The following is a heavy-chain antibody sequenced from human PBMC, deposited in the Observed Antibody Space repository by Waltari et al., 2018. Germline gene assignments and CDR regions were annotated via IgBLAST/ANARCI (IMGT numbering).Heavy chain of an antibody. D-gene: IGHD6-13*01. V-gene: IGHV1-69*05. Sequence: QVQLVQSGAEVKKPGSSVKVSCKASGDTFSSYAISWVRHAPGQGLEWMGGIIPIFGTANYAQKFQGRVTITTDESTSTAYMELSSLRSEDTAVYYCATLEAAGTSKKRDYYYYGMDVWGQGTTVTVSS. CDR3: ATLEAAGTSKKRDYYYYGMDV. J-gene: IGHJ6*02. CDR2: IIPIFGTA. CDR1: GDTFSSYA.